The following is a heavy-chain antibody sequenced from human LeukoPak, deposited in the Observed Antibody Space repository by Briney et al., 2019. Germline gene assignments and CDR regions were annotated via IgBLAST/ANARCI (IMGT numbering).Heavy chain of an antibody. CDR3: ARAPEWGKSNFYYYMDA. CDR2: MNPNSGNT. V-gene: IGHV1-8*01. CDR1: GYTFTSYD. J-gene: IGHJ6*03. Sequence: ASVKLSCKASGYTFTSYDINWVRHATGPGLEWMGWMNPNSGNTGYAQKFQGRVTMTRNTSINTAYMELSSLRSEDTAVYYCARAPEWGKSNFYYYMDAWGKGTTVTVSS. D-gene: IGHD1-26*01.